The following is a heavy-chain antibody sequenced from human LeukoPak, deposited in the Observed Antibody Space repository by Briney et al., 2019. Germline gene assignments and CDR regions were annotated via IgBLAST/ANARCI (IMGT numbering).Heavy chain of an antibody. V-gene: IGHV3-64*01. CDR2: ITSNGGRT. CDR1: GFTFSGYP. CDR3: ARDLPGDY. J-gene: IGHJ4*02. Sequence: GGSLRLSCAASGFTFSGYPMHWVRQAPGKGLEYVSGITSNGGRTYYANSVTGRFTISRDNSNNTLYLQMGGLRVEDMAVCFCARDLPGDYWGQGTLVTVSS.